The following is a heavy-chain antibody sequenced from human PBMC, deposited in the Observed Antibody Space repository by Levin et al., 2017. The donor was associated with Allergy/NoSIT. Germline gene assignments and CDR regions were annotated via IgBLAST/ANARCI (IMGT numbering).Heavy chain of an antibody. CDR2: IRSKTYGGTT. V-gene: IGHV3-49*04. Sequence: GESLKISCTTSGFTFGDYSMSWVRQAPGMGLEWVGIIRSKTYGGTTEYVASVKGRFTISRDDSKGDAYLQMDSLKTEDTAVYYCTRFVPYFDYWGQGTLVTVSS. CDR1: GFTFGDYS. J-gene: IGHJ4*02. CDR3: TRFVPYFDY.